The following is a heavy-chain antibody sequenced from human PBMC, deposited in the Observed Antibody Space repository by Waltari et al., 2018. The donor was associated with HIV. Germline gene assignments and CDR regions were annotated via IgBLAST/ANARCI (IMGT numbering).Heavy chain of an antibody. D-gene: IGHD2-8*01. J-gene: IGHJ3*01. CDR2: IKSDGGST. CDR1: GFTVSSYW. Sequence: EVQLVESGGGSVQPGWSLRLSCAASGFTVSSYWLFWVRQVPGKGLVWGARIKSDGGSTTDAEAVKGRFTISRDNAKNTLYLQMNSLRAEDTAMYYGTRGNGHAFDRWGQGTMVTVSS. V-gene: IGHV3-74*01. CDR3: TRGNGHAFDR.